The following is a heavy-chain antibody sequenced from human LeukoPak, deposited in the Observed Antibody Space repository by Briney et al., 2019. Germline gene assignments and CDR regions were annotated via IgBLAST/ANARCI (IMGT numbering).Heavy chain of an antibody. J-gene: IGHJ6*03. CDR3: ARDRSSGWYHYYYYYYMDV. CDR2: ISAYNGNS. Sequence: ASVKVSCKASGYTFTSYGISWVRQAPGQGLEWMGWISAYNGNSNYAQKLQGRVTMTTDTSTSTAYMELRSLRSDDTAVYYCARDRSSGWYHYYYYYYMDVWGKGTMVTVSS. D-gene: IGHD6-19*01. CDR1: GYTFTSYG. V-gene: IGHV1-18*01.